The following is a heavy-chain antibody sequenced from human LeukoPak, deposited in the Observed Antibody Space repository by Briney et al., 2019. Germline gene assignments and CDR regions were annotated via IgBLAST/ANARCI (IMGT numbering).Heavy chain of an antibody. CDR3: ARDDPHLIVVVPAARRKYYYYYMDV. V-gene: IGHV1-18*01. Sequence: ASVKVSCKASGHTFTSYGISWVRQAPGQGLEWMGWISAYNGNTNYAQKLQGRVTMTTDTSTSTAYMELRSLRSDDTAVYYCARDDPHLIVVVPAARRKYYYYYMDVWGKGTTVTVSS. CDR2: ISAYNGNT. D-gene: IGHD2-2*01. CDR1: GHTFTSYG. J-gene: IGHJ6*03.